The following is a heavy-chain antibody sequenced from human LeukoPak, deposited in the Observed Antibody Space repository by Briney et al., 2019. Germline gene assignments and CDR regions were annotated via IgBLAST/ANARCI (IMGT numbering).Heavy chain of an antibody. V-gene: IGHV3-23*01. CDR1: GFTFSSYA. J-gene: IGHJ4*02. CDR3: AKAEGSAGYYYDGTGYYNLDY. CDR2: ISGSAGSP. Sequence: GGPLRLSCAASGFTFSSYAMSWVRQAPGKGLEWVSAISGSAGSPYYADSVKGRFAISRDNSKNTLYLQMNSLRAEDTAVYYCAKAEGSAGYYYDGTGYYNLDYWGQGTLVTVSS. D-gene: IGHD3-22*01.